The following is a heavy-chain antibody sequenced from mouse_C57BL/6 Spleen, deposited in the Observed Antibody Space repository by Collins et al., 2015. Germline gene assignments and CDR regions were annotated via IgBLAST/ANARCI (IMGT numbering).Heavy chain of an antibody. CDR2: IYWDDDK. J-gene: IGHJ1*03. CDR1: GFSLSTSGMG. V-gene: IGHV8-12*01. Sequence: QVTLKESGPGILQSSQTLSLTCSFSGFSLSTSGMGVSWIRQPSGKGLEWLAHIYWDDDKRYNPSLKSRLTISKDTSRNQVFLKITSVDTADTATYYCARGYFHWYFDVWGTGTTVTVSS. CDR3: ARGYFHWYFDV.